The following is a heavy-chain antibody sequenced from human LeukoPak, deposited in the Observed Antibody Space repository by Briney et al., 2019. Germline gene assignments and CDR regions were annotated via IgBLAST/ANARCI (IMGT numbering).Heavy chain of an antibody. Sequence: GGSLRLSCAASGFTFSSYGMHWVRQAPGKGLEWVAFIRYDGSNKYYADSVKGRFTISRDNSKNTLYLQMNSLRAEDTAVYYCAKDKPYSFHSKNYYYMDVWGKGTTVTISS. CDR3: AKDKPYSFHSKNYYYMDV. CDR2: IRYDGSNK. J-gene: IGHJ6*03. D-gene: IGHD2-21*01. CDR1: GFTFSSYG. V-gene: IGHV3-30*02.